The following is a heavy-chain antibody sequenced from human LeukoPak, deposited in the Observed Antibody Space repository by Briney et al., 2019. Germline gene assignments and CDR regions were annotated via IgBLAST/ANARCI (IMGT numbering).Heavy chain of an antibody. CDR1: AFTSANYA. CDR2: VFYDGTDT. Sequence: GGSLSLASAAAAFTSANYAMNWVRQPPGRGREWVATVFYDGTDTSYADSVKGRFAIFRDNSKNTLYLQMNSLRTEDTAVYYCVRVSGFCTNGVCPSFDPWGQGTLVTVSS. J-gene: IGHJ5*02. D-gene: IGHD2-8*01. CDR3: VRVSGFCTNGVCPSFDP. V-gene: IGHV3-30*09.